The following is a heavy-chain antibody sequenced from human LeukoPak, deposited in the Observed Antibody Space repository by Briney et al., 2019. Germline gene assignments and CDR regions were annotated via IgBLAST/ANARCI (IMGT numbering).Heavy chain of an antibody. D-gene: IGHD5-18*01. V-gene: IGHV3-30*18. CDR3: GKARGYSYGTEY. Sequence: GGSLRLSCAASGFTFSSYGMHWVRQAPGKGLEWVAVISYDGSNKYYADSVKGRFTISRDNSKNMLYLQMDSLRVEDTAVYYCGKARGYSYGTEYWGQGTLVTVSS. CDR1: GFTFSSYG. J-gene: IGHJ4*02. CDR2: ISYDGSNK.